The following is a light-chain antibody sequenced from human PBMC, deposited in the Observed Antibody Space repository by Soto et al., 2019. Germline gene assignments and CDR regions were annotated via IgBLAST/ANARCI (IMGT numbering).Light chain of an antibody. Sequence: EVVMTQSPATLSVSPGERATLSCRASQSISSNLAWYQQKPGQAPRLLMFRTSSRATGFPARFSGSGSGTEFNLTISSLQPEDFGVYYCQQYNNWPRATFGGGTKV. J-gene: IGKJ4*01. CDR1: QSISSN. CDR2: RTS. CDR3: QQYNNWPRAT. V-gene: IGKV3-15*01.